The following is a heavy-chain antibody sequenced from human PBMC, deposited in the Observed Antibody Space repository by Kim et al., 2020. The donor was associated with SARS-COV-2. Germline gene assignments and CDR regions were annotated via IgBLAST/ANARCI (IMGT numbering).Heavy chain of an antibody. CDR2: LDPTDSYT. V-gene: IGHV5-10-1*01. Sequence: GESLKISCEASGYSFTNYWISWVRQVPGKGLEWMGRLDPTDSYTSYSPSFQGHVTISADTSISTAYLQWSSLKASDTAIYYCARSHSVVPDWYFDLWGRGTRVTVSS. D-gene: IGHD2-15*01. CDR3: ARSHSVVPDWYFDL. J-gene: IGHJ2*01. CDR1: GYSFTNYW.